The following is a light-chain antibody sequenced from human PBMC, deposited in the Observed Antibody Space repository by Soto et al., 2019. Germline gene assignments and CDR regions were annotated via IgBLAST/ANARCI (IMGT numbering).Light chain of an antibody. CDR2: AAS. V-gene: IGKV1-39*01. Sequence: DIQMTQSPSSLSASVGDRVTITCRASQSISSYLNWYQQKPGKAPKLLIYAASSLQSGVPSRFSGSGSGTDFTLTISSLQPEDFAVYYCQQSYSCPRDTFGQGTKLEIK. CDR3: QQSYSCPRDT. CDR1: QSISSY. J-gene: IGKJ2*01.